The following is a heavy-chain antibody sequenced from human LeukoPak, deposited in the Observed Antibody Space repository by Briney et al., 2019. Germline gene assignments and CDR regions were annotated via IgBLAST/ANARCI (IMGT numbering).Heavy chain of an antibody. V-gene: IGHV4-34*01. Sequence: PSETLSLTCAAYGWTFSDYYWSWIHQPPGKGLEWIGEINHSGSNNYNPSLKSRVTITVDTSKNQFSLKLSSVTAADTAVYYCARGSYYDSSTVFYYYGMDVWGQGTTVTVSS. D-gene: IGHD3-22*01. CDR3: ARGSYYDSSTVFYYYGMDV. CDR1: GWTFSDYY. J-gene: IGHJ6*02. CDR2: INHSGSN.